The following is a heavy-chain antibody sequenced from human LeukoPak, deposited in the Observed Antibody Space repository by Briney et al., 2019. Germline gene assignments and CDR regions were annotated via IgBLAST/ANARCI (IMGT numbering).Heavy chain of an antibody. J-gene: IGHJ6*02. V-gene: IGHV3-21*01. CDR3: AREHGCSSSWPHGMDV. CDR2: ISSSSSYI. D-gene: IGHD6-13*01. CDR1: GFTFSSYS. Sequence: GGSLRLSCAASGFTFSSYSMNWVRQAPGKGLEWVSSISSSSSYIYYADSVKGRFTISRDNAKNSLYLQMNSLRAEDTAVYYCAREHGCSSSWPHGMDVWGQGTTVTVSS.